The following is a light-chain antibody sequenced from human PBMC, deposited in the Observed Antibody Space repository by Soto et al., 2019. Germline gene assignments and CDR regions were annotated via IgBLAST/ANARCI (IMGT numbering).Light chain of an antibody. J-gene: IGKJ5*01. CDR3: QQYAISPS. CDR1: QSISND. CDR2: DAS. Sequence: EIVMTQSPATLSVPQGERATLSCRASQSISNDLAWYQQKAGQAPRLLIYDASTRATGMPDRFGGSVSGTDFTLTISSLEPEDFAVSYCQQYAISPSFGQGTRLEIK. V-gene: IGKV3D-15*02.